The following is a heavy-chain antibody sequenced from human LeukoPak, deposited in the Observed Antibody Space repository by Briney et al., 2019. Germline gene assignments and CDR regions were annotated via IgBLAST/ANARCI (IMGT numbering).Heavy chain of an antibody. J-gene: IGHJ4*02. CDR2: IYYSGST. CDR1: GGSISSSSYY. Sequence: TSETLSLTCTVSGGSISSSSYYWGWIRQPPRKGLEWIGSIYYSGSTYYNPSLKSRVTISVDTSKNQFSLKLSSVTAADTAVYYCARGSSSVFDYWGQGTLVTGSS. CDR3: ARGSSSVFDY. V-gene: IGHV4-39*07. D-gene: IGHD6-25*01.